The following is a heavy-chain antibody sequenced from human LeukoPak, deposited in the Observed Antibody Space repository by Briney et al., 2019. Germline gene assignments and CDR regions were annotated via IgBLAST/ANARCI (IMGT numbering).Heavy chain of an antibody. V-gene: IGHV4-61*02. D-gene: IGHD1-26*01. J-gene: IGHJ4*02. CDR1: GGSISSGSYY. CDR3: ARVLGATIGY. Sequence: PSQTLSLTCAVSGGSISSGSYYWSWIRQPAGKGLEWIGRIYTRGSTNYNPSLKSRITISVDTSKNQFSLKLSSVTAADTAVYYCARVLGATIGYWGQGTLVTVSS. CDR2: IYTRGST.